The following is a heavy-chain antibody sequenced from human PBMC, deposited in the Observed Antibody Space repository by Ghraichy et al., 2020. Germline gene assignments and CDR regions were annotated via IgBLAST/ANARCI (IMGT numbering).Heavy chain of an antibody. J-gene: IGHJ4*02. D-gene: IGHD4-17*01. CDR3: VTDPSHGAIEY. Sequence: GGSLRLSCAASGFVFHKTWMGWVRQAPGKGLEWVAITKDDAKEKYYADSVKGRFTISRDNAKQTLYVQMNSLRVDDTAVYYCVTDPSHGAIEYWGQGTLVSVSS. CDR1: GFVFHKTW. CDR2: TKDDAKEK. V-gene: IGHV3-7*03.